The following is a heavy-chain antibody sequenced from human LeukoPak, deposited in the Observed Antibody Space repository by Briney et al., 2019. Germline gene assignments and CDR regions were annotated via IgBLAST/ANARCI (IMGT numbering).Heavy chain of an antibody. Sequence: SETLSLTCTVSGGSVSDYYWSWIRQSPGKGLEWIGYIYYTETSYNPSLKSRVTISADTSKNQFSLKLYSVTAADTAVYYCATRKLGNDYWGQGTLVAVSS. CDR3: ATRKLGNDY. CDR2: IYYTET. D-gene: IGHD7-27*01. CDR1: GGSVSDYY. J-gene: IGHJ4*02. V-gene: IGHV4-59*02.